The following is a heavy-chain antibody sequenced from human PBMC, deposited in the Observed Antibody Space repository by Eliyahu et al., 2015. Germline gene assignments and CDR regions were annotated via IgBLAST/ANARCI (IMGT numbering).Heavy chain of an antibody. CDR2: XXAGSSSS. J-gene: IGHJ4*02. Sequence: EVQLVESGGGLVKPGGSLRLSCAASGFTFSRYSMNWVRQAPGKGLEWVSSXXAGSSSSHYADSVKGXFTIXRDNAKNSLYLQMNSLDPEDTAIYYCTKAMPAGVVFDHWGQGTLVTVSS. CDR1: GFTFSRYS. D-gene: IGHD2-21*01. V-gene: IGHV3-21*01. CDR3: TKAMPAGVVFDH.